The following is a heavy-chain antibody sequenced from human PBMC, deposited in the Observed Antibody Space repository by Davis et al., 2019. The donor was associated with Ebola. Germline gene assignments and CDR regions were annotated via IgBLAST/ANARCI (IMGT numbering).Heavy chain of an antibody. D-gene: IGHD6-13*01. CDR1: GFTFSNYW. J-gene: IGHJ4*02. CDR3: AKDSQTGYSSSWLFDY. Sequence: GESLKISCAASGFTFSNYWMSWVRQAPGKGLEWVANIRPDGSEEQYVDSLKGRITISRDNAKNSLYLQVNSLRDEDTAVYYCAKDSQTGYSSSWLFDYWGQGTLVTVSS. CDR2: IRPDGSEE. V-gene: IGHV3-7*03.